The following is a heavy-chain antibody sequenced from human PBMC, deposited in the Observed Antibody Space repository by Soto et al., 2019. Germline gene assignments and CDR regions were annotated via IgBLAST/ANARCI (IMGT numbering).Heavy chain of an antibody. CDR3: ASRRFLEWLPPYHYYYYGMDV. V-gene: IGHV1-69*01. CDR2: IIPIFGTA. Sequence: QVQLVQSGAEVKKPGSSVKVSCKASGGTFSSYAISWVRQAPGQGLEWMGGIIPIFGTANYAQKFQGRVTIPSDESTSTAYMELSSLRSEDTAVYYCASRRFLEWLPPYHYYYYGMDVWGQGTTVTVSS. CDR1: GGTFSSYA. J-gene: IGHJ6*02. D-gene: IGHD3-3*01.